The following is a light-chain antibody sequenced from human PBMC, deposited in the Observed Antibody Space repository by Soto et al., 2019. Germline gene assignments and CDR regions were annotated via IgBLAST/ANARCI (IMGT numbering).Light chain of an antibody. CDR3: QQYNNWPPLFT. J-gene: IGKJ3*01. CDR1: QSVSGN. V-gene: IGKV3-15*01. CDR2: GAS. Sequence: EIVMTQSPATLSVSPGERATLSCRASQSVSGNLDWYQQKPGQAPRLLIYGASTRATGIPARFSGSGSGTEFTLTISSLQSEDFAVYYCQQYNNWPPLFTFGPGTKVDIK.